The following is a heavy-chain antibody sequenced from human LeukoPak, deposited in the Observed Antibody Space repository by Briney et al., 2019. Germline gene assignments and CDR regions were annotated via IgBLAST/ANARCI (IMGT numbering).Heavy chain of an antibody. V-gene: IGHV3-74*01. CDR3: AKDQSGPN. CDR1: GFTFSSYW. D-gene: IGHD3-3*01. J-gene: IGHJ4*02. CDR2: IASDGSST. Sequence: GGSLRLSCAASGFTFSSYWMNWVRHAPGKGLVWVSRIASDGSSTTYADSVKGRFSISRDNAKNTLYLQMNSLRAEDTAVYYCAKDQSGPNWGQGTLVTVSS.